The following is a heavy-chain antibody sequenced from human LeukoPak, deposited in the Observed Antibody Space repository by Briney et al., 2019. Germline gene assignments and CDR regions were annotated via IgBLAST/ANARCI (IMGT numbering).Heavy chain of an antibody. CDR3: ARDRMAARLGSHYYYGMDV. CDR1: GFTVSSNY. V-gene: IGHV3-53*04. D-gene: IGHD6-6*01. CDR2: IDSSGST. Sequence: GGSLRLSCAASGFTVSSNYISWVRQAPGKGLEWVSGIDSSGSTDFANSVKGRFTISRNNFKNTVNLLINSLRAEDTAVYYCARDRMAARLGSHYYYGMDVWGQGTTVTVSS. J-gene: IGHJ6*02.